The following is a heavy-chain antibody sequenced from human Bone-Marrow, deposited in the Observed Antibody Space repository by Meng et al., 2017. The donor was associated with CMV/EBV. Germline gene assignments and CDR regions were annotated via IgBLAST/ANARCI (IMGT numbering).Heavy chain of an antibody. V-gene: IGHV3-72*01. CDR2: TRNRANSYTT. CDR3: ATTTDPRNY. CDR1: GFIFSDYY. J-gene: IGHJ4*02. D-gene: IGHD1-14*01. Sequence: GESLKISCAASGFIFSDYYFDWVRQAPGKGLEWVGRTRNRANSYTTEYAASVKGRFTISRDDSKNSLYLQMNSLRAGDTAVYYCATTTDPRNYWGQGTLVTVSS.